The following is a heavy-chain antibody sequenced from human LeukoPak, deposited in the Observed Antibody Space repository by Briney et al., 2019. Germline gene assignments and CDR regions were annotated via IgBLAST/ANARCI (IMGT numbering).Heavy chain of an antibody. Sequence: PGGSLRLSCAASGFTFSSHWMSWVRQAPGKGLEWVANINQDGTSEKYVDSVKGRFTISRDNAKNSLYLQMNSLRAEDTALYYCAKSSGGSYYWDYFDYWGQGTLVTVSS. D-gene: IGHD1-26*01. J-gene: IGHJ4*02. V-gene: IGHV3-7*03. CDR3: AKSSGGSYYWDYFDY. CDR2: INQDGTSE. CDR1: GFTFSSHW.